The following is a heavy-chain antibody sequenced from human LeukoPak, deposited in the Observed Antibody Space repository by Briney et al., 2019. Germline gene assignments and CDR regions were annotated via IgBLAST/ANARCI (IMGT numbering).Heavy chain of an antibody. CDR1: GGTFSSYA. D-gene: IGHD6-19*01. CDR3: ASTHSSGWYDDWFDP. CDR2: IIPIFGTA. V-gene: IGHV1-69*05. J-gene: IGHJ5*02. Sequence: SVKVSCKASGGTFSSYAISWVRQAPGQGLEWMGRIIPIFGTANYAQRFQGRVTITTDESTSTAYMELSSLRSEDTAVYYCASTHSSGWYDDWFDPWGQGTLVTVSS.